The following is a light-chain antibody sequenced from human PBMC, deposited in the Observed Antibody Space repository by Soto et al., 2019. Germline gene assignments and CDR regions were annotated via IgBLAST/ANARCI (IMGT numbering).Light chain of an antibody. CDR1: SSDVGGYNY. J-gene: IGLJ2*01. Sequence: QSALTQPASVSGSPGQSITISCTGTSSDVGGYNYVSWYQQHPGKAPKLMIYDVSHRPSGVSNRFSGSKSGNTASLTISGVQAEDEGDYYCNSYTTSSTLVVFGGGTKLTVL. V-gene: IGLV2-14*01. CDR3: NSYTTSSTLVV. CDR2: DVS.